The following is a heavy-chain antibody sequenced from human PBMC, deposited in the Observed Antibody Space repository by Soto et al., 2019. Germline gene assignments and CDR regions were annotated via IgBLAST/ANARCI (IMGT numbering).Heavy chain of an antibody. CDR3: AIAYCGGDCYSSLSAYYYGMDV. J-gene: IGHJ6*02. Sequence: QVQLVQSGAEVKKPGSSVKVSCKASGGTFSSYAISWVRQAPGQGLEWMGGIIPIFGTANYAQKFQGRVTITADESTSKVYLDLSSLRSEDTAVYYCAIAYCGGDCYSSLSAYYYGMDVWGQGTTVTVSS. V-gene: IGHV1-69*01. CDR1: GGTFSSYA. D-gene: IGHD2-21*02. CDR2: IIPIFGTA.